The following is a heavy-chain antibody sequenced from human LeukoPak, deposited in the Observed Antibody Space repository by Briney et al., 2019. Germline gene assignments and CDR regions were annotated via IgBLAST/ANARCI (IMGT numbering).Heavy chain of an antibody. J-gene: IGHJ5*02. CDR2: IIPIFGTA. Sequence: SVKVSCKASGGTFSSYAISWVRQAPGQGLEWMGGIIPIFGTANYAQKFQGRVTITTDESTSTAYMELSSLRSEDTAVYYCARDGSVVRGVTWFDPWGQGTLVTVS. D-gene: IGHD3-10*01. CDR1: GGTFSSYA. V-gene: IGHV1-69*05. CDR3: ARDGSVVRGVTWFDP.